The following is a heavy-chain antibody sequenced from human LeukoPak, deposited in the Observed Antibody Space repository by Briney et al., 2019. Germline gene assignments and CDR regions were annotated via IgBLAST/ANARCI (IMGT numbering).Heavy chain of an antibody. V-gene: IGHV3-21*01. CDR2: ISSSSSNI. D-gene: IGHD6-6*01. CDR1: GFTFSSYT. CDR3: ARGREGIAARWWVEEPRWYFFDP. Sequence: GGSLRLSCAASGFTFSSYTMNWVRQVPGRGLEWVSSISSSSSNIYYADSVKGRFTISRDNAMKSLYLQMNSLRAEDTAVYYCARGREGIAARWWVEEPRWYFFDPWGQGTLVTVSS. J-gene: IGHJ5*02.